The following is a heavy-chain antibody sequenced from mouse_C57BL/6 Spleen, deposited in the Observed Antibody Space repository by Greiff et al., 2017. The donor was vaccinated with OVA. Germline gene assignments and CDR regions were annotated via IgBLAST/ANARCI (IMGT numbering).Heavy chain of an antibody. V-gene: IGHV2-5*01. J-gene: IGHJ4*01. CDR3: AKNGWDGGAMDY. CDR2: IWRGGST. Sequence: VKLVESGPGLVQPSQSLSITCTVSGFSLTSYGVHWVRQSPGKGLEWLGVIWRGGSTDYNAAFMSRLSITKDNSKSQVFFKMNSLQADDTAIYYCAKNGWDGGAMDYWGQGTSVTVSS. D-gene: IGHD4-1*01. CDR1: GFSLTSYG.